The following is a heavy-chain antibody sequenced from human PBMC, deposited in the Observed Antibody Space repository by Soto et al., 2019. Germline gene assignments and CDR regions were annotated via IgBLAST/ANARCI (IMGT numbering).Heavy chain of an antibody. Sequence: QVQLVQSGAEVKKPGSSVKVSYKASGGTFSSYAISWVRQAPGQGLEWMGGIIPIFGTANYAQKFQGRVTITADKSTSTAYMELSSLRSEDTAVYYCARESPSYGKWGFFDYWGQGTLVTVSS. CDR2: IIPIFGTA. CDR3: ARESPSYGKWGFFDY. D-gene: IGHD5-18*01. V-gene: IGHV1-69*06. J-gene: IGHJ4*02. CDR1: GGTFSSYA.